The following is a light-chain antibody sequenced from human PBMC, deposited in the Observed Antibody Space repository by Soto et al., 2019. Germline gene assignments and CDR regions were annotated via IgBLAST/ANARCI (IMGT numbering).Light chain of an antibody. CDR1: EDISTW. CDR2: AAS. J-gene: IGKJ1*01. V-gene: IGKV1D-16*01. Sequence: DIQMTQSPSSVSASVGDRVTITCRSSEDISTWLAWYQQKPGKAPKLLIYAASSLQSGVPSRFSGSGSGTDFTLTISSLQPDDFATYYCQHYNSYSEAFGQGTKVDIK. CDR3: QHYNSYSEA.